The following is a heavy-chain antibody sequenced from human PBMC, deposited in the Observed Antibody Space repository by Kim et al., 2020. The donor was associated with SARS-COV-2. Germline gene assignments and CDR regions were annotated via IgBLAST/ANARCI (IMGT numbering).Heavy chain of an antibody. V-gene: IGHV3-11*06. CDR3: ARGPTKRFGELNWFDP. Sequence: KGRFTISRDNAKNSLYLQMNSLRAEDTAVYYCARGPTKRFGELNWFDPWGQGTLVTVSS. D-gene: IGHD3-10*01. J-gene: IGHJ5*02.